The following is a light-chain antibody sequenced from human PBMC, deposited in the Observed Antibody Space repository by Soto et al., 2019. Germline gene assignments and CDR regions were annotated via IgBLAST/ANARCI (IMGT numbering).Light chain of an antibody. CDR2: GAS. J-gene: IGKJ1*01. V-gene: IGKV3-20*01. Sequence: EIVLTQSPGTLSLSPGERATLSCKTSQTISKYLAWYQQKPGQAPRLLLYGASDRATGLPDRFSGSGSGTDFTLTISRVEPEDFAVYVCQQYANLPRTFGRGTRVEIK. CDR1: QTISKY. CDR3: QQYANLPRT.